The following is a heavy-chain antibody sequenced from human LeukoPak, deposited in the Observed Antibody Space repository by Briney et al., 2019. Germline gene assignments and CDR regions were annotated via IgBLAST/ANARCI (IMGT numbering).Heavy chain of an antibody. CDR3: VRVGSGGAMTSVTTTPPDS. CDR2: IPFYGGNK. CDR1: GFPYRNYT. J-gene: IGHJ4*02. D-gene: IGHD4-17*01. V-gene: IGHV3-30-3*01. Sequence: HPGRPLRLSYSPSGFPYRNYTLHWVRPAPRKGPAGVAVIPFYGGNKFYAESVRGRFTTSRDHSKNTLYLQMNSLRAEDTAVYYCVRVGSGGAMTSVTTTPPDSWGQGTLVTVSS.